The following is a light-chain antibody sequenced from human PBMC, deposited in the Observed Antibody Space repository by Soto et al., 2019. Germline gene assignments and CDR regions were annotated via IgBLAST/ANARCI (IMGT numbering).Light chain of an antibody. Sequence: ESKLTRSPSSETASVGDGVTITCRAIQGISNYLAWYQQKPGKAPKLLIYLTSSLQSGVPSRFSGSGSGTDFTLIISSLQPEDFAPYYCQQAKSFPWTPGQGTKVDIK. CDR3: QQAKSFPWT. CDR1: QGISNY. V-gene: IGKV1-12*01. CDR2: LTS. J-gene: IGKJ1*01.